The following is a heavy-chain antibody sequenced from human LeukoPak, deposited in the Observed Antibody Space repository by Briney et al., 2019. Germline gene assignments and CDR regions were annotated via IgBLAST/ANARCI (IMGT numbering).Heavy chain of an antibody. CDR1: GFTFSSYA. CDR3: VKGLSYYYGSGIDAFDI. CDR2: ISSNGGST. V-gene: IGHV3-64D*09. Sequence: GGSLRLSCSASGFTFSSYAMHWVRQAPGKGLEYVSAISSNGGSTYYADSVKGRFTISRDNSKNTLYLQMSSLRAEDTAVYYCVKGLSYYYGSGIDAFDIRGQGTMVTVSS. J-gene: IGHJ3*02. D-gene: IGHD3-10*01.